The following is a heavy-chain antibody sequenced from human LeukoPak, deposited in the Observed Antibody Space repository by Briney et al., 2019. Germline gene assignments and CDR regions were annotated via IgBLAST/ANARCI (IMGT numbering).Heavy chain of an antibody. D-gene: IGHD2/OR15-2a*01. Sequence: GGPLRLSCATSGFTFSAYWMHWVRQAPGKGLVWVSRVSGDGSSTVYADSVKGRFTISRDNAKNTLYLQMNSLRADDTAVYYCTRDLSPAHFWGQGTLVTVSS. V-gene: IGHV3-74*01. CDR3: TRDLSPAHF. J-gene: IGHJ4*02. CDR1: GFTFSAYW. CDR2: VSGDGSST.